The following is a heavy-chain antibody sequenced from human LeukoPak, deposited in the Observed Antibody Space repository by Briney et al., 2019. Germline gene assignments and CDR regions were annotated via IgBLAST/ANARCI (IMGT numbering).Heavy chain of an antibody. Sequence: SVKVSCKASGYTFTSYGISWVRQAPGQGLEWMGGIIPIFGTANYAQKFQGRVTITADESTSTAYMELSSLRSEDTAVYYCARDMYATKGGFDYWGQGTLVTVSS. CDR1: GYTFTSYG. CDR3: ARDMYATKGGFDY. V-gene: IGHV1-69*13. CDR2: IIPIFGTA. D-gene: IGHD2-8*01. J-gene: IGHJ4*02.